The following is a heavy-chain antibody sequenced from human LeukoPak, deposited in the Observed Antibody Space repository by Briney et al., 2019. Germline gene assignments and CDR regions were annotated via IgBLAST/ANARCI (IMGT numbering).Heavy chain of an antibody. CDR3: AREVGSGSYSPSKFDY. J-gene: IGHJ4*02. D-gene: IGHD3-10*01. V-gene: IGHV1-18*01. CDR1: GYTFTSYG. CDR2: ISAYNGNT. Sequence: ASVTVSCKASGYTFTSYGISWVRQAPGQGLEWMGWISAYNGNTNYAQKLQGRVTMTTDTSTSTAHMELRSLRSDDTAVCYCAREVGSGSYSPSKFDYWGQGTLVTVSS.